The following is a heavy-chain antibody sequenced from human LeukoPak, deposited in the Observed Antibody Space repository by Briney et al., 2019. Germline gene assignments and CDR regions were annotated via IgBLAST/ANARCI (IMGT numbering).Heavy chain of an antibody. CDR3: ARVYCSSTSCYGYHYYMDV. J-gene: IGHJ6*03. V-gene: IGHV3-48*01. Sequence: GGSLRLTCAASGFTFSSYSMNWVRQAPGKGLEWVSYISSSSSTIYYADSVKGRFTISRDNAKNSLYLQMNSLRAEDTAVYYCARVYCSSTSCYGYHYYMDVWGKGTTVTVSS. CDR1: GFTFSSYS. D-gene: IGHD2-2*01. CDR2: ISSSSSTI.